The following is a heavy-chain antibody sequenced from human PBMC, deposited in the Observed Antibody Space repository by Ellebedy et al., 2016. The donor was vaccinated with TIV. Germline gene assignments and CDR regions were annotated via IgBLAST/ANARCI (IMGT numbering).Heavy chain of an antibody. CDR2: IYPGDSDT. V-gene: IGHV5-51*01. J-gene: IGHJ4*02. Sequence: KVSCKGSGYSFTSYWIGWVRQMPGKGLEWMGIIYPGDSDTRYSPSFQGQVTISADKSISTAYLQWSSLKASDTAMYYCAVSRYSYGYQPSDYWGQGTLVTVSS. CDR1: GYSFTSYW. D-gene: IGHD5-18*01. CDR3: AVSRYSYGYQPSDY.